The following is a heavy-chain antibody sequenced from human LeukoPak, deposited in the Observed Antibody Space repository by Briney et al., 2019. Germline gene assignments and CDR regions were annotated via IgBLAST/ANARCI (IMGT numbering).Heavy chain of an antibody. CDR3: ARGYSSSWYLNWFDP. V-gene: IGHV4-38-2*02. D-gene: IGHD6-13*01. Sequence: ASETLSLTCTVSSYSISSGYYWGWLRQTPGKGLEWIGNIYHSGSTYYNPSLKSRVTISVDTSKNQFSLKLSSVTAADTAVYYCARGYSSSWYLNWFDPWGQGTLVTVSS. CDR1: SYSISSGYY. J-gene: IGHJ5*02. CDR2: IYHSGST.